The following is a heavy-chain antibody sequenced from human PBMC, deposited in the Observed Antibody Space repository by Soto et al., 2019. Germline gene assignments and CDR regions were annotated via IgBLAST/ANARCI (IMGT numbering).Heavy chain of an antibody. V-gene: IGHV3-23*01. CDR3: AKVQAIAANERWFDY. CDR2: ISGIGVST. J-gene: IGHJ4*02. Sequence: RTVGLGCAASAFAVTVYAMSWVRPARGKGLEWVSAISGIGVSTYYADSVKGRFTISRDNSKNTLYLQMNSLRAEDTAVYYCAKVQAIAANERWFDYWGQGTPVTVSS. CDR1: AFAVTVYA. D-gene: IGHD6-13*01.